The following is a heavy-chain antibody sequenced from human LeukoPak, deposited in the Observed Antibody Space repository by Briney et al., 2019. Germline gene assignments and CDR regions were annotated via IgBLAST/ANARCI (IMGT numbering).Heavy chain of an antibody. Sequence: ASVKVSCKASGYTFSSYGITWVRQAPGQGLEWMGWISANNGDTDYPPKLQDRVTMTTDTYTSTAYMELRSLRSDDTAMYYCARESHETREDYWGQGTLVTVSS. CDR1: GYTFSSYG. J-gene: IGHJ4*02. CDR2: ISANNGDT. V-gene: IGHV1-18*01. D-gene: IGHD1-1*01. CDR3: ARESHETREDY.